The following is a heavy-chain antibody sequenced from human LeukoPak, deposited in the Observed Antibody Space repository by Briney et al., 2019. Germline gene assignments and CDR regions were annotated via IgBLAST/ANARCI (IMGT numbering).Heavy chain of an antibody. Sequence: SETLSLTCAVSGYSISSGYYWGRIRQPPGQGLERIGSIYHSGSTYYNPSLKSRVTISVDTSKNQFSLKLSSVTAADTAVYYCARTKFGGDDAFDIWGQGTMVTVSS. V-gene: IGHV4-38-2*01. CDR2: IYHSGST. D-gene: IGHD3-10*01. CDR1: GYSISSGYY. CDR3: ARTKFGGDDAFDI. J-gene: IGHJ3*02.